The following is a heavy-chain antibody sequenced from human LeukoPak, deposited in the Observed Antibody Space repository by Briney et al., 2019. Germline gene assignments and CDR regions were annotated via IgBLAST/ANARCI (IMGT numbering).Heavy chain of an antibody. CDR1: GXAFSAYW. J-gene: IGHJ4*02. D-gene: IGHD1-1*01. CDR2: INGDGTET. V-gene: IGHV3-74*01. CDR3: SRGWIMGGRTEVALEY. Sequence: GSLRLXXXASGXAFSAYWMHWVRQAPGVGLVWVSRINGDGTETTYADSVKGRLSVSRDNAKNTVYLQMNSLRVEDTAVYYCSRGWIMGGRTEVALEYWGQGILVTVSS.